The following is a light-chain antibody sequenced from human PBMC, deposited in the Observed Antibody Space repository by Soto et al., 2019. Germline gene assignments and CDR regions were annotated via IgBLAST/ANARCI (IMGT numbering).Light chain of an antibody. CDR1: SSDVGGNKY. Sequence: ALTQPASVSGSPGQSITISCTGSSSDVGGNKYVSWYQQYPGKAPKLMICDVSSRPSGVSNRFSGSKSGNTASLTISGLQAEDEADYYCSAFTGTTYVFGTGTKVTVL. CDR3: SAFTGTTYV. CDR2: DVS. J-gene: IGLJ1*01. V-gene: IGLV2-14*01.